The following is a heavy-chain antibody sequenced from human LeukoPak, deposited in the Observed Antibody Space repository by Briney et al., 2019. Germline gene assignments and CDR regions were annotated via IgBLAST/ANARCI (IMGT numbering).Heavy chain of an antibody. Sequence: PSETLSLTCTVSGDAISTYYWNWIRQTPGKGLEWVGHIANGRTDYNPSLKSRAIISVDKSKNQISLRLTSVTAADTAVYYCARDKAHSYGYYFDPWGPGTQVLVSS. D-gene: IGHD3-10*01. V-gene: IGHV4-4*08. CDR2: IANGRT. J-gene: IGHJ4*02. CDR3: ARDKAHSYGYYFDP. CDR1: GDAISTYY.